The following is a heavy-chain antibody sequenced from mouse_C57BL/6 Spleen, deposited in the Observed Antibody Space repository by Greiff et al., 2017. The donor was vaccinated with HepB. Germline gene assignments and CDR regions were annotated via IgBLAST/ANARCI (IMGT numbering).Heavy chain of an antibody. CDR3: ARQEDDGYYQAWFAY. Sequence: QVQLQQSGAELVKPGASVKLSCKASGYTFTEYTIHWVKQRSGQGLEWIGWFYPGSGSIKYNEKFKDKDTLTADKSSSTVYMELSRLKSEDSAVYFCARQEDDGYYQAWFAYWGQGTLVTVSA. CDR2: FYPGSGSI. V-gene: IGHV1-62-2*01. CDR1: GYTFTEYT. J-gene: IGHJ3*01. D-gene: IGHD2-3*01.